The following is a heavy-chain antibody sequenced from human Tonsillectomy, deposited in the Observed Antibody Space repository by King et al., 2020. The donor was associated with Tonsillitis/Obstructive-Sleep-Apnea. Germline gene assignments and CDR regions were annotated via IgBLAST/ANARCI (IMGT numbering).Heavy chain of an antibody. CDR2: IIPILGIP. V-gene: IGHV1-69*04. Sequence: QLVQSGAEVKKPGSSVKVSCKASGGTFSSYAISWVRQAPGQGLEWMGRIIPILGIPNYTQKFQGRVTITADKSTSTAYMELSSLRYEDTAVYYWAREEVEIVATYYYYMDVWGKGTTVTVSS. CDR1: GGTFSSYA. D-gene: IGHD5-12*01. J-gene: IGHJ6*03. CDR3: AREEVEIVATYYYYMDV.